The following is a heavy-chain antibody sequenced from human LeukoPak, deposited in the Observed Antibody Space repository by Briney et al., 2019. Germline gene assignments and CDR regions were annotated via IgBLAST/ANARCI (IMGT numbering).Heavy chain of an antibody. Sequence: PSETLSLTCTVSGGSISGTTSYWGWIRQPPGKGLQWIGSIYYSGNTYYTPSLKSRVTISVDTSKNPFSLTLNSVTAADTAVYYCATLLSAPRDSWGQGTLVTVSS. V-gene: IGHV4-39*01. J-gene: IGHJ4*02. CDR1: GGSISGTTSY. CDR3: ATLLSAPRDS. CDR2: IYYSGNT. D-gene: IGHD3-10*01.